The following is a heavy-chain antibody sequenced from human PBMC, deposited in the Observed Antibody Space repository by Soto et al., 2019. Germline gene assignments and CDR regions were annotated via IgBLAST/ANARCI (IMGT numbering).Heavy chain of an antibody. V-gene: IGHV3-30-3*01. D-gene: IGHD5-18*01. J-gene: IGHJ6*02. Sequence: GGSLRLSCAASGFTFSSYAMHWVRQAPGKGLEWVAVISYDGSNKYYADSVKGRFTISRDNSKNTLYLQMNSLRAEDTAVYYCARDTGGIQLWFVVNGMDVWGQGTTVTVSS. CDR1: GFTFSSYA. CDR3: ARDTGGIQLWFVVNGMDV. CDR2: ISYDGSNK.